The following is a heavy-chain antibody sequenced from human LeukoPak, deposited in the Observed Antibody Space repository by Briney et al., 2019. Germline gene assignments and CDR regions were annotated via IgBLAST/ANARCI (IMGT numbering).Heavy chain of an antibody. V-gene: IGHV3-30*18. Sequence: PGGSLRLSCAASGFTFSGYGMHWVRQAPGKGLEWVAVISYDGSNEYFADSVKGRFTISRDNSKNTLYLQMSSLRPEDTAVYYCAKSGYCSSSDCFDPAAADAFDIWGQGTMVTVSS. CDR2: ISYDGSNE. D-gene: IGHD2-2*03. J-gene: IGHJ3*02. CDR1: GFTFSGYG. CDR3: AKSGYCSSSDCFDPAAADAFDI.